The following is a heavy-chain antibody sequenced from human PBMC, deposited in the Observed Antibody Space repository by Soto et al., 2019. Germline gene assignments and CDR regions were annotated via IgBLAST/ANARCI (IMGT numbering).Heavy chain of an antibody. CDR2: IYYGEST. Sequence: GGCCSWISQHPGKGLEYIGYIYYGESTYYNPSLRSRLTISIDRSKNHFSLKLTSVTAADTAVYLCAREAAATTHFDYWGQGALVTVSS. CDR3: AREAAATTHFDY. V-gene: IGHV4-31*02. J-gene: IGHJ4*02. D-gene: IGHD6-25*01. CDR1: GGC.